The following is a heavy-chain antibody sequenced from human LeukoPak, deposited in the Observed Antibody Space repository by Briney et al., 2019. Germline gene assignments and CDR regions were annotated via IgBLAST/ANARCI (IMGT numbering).Heavy chain of an antibody. Sequence: SETLSLTCTVSGGSISSSSYYWGWIRQPPGKGLEWIGSIYYSGSTYYNPSLKSRVTISVDTSKNQFSLKLSSVTAADTAVYYCATLLRGIYNWFDPWGQGTLVTVSS. V-gene: IGHV4-39*07. D-gene: IGHD1-26*01. CDR1: GGSISSSSYY. CDR3: ATLLRGIYNWFDP. J-gene: IGHJ5*02. CDR2: IYYSGST.